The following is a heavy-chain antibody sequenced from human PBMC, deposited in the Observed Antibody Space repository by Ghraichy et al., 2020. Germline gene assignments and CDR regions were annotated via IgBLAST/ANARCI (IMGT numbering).Heavy chain of an antibody. J-gene: IGHJ4*02. D-gene: IGHD3-22*01. Sequence: SQTLSLTCAVYGGSFSGYYWSWIRQPPGKGLEWIGEINHSGSTNYNPSLKSRVTISVDTSKNQFSLKLSSVTAADTAVYYCARAPRDSRAKGYYYFDYWGQGTLVTVSS. CDR2: INHSGST. CDR1: GGSFSGYY. CDR3: ARAPRDSRAKGYYYFDY. V-gene: IGHV4-34*01.